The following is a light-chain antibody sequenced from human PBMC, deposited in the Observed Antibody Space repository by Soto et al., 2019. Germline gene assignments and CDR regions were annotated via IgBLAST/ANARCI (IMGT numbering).Light chain of an antibody. J-gene: IGKJ1*01. CDR3: QQYNTYPWT. CDR2: KAS. CDR1: QSISNW. V-gene: IGKV1-5*03. Sequence: DIQMTQSPSTLSASVRDTVTITCRASQSISNWLAWYQQRPGKAPNLLIYKASSLEGGVPSRFSGSGSGTDFTLTISSLQPDDFATYYCQQYNTYPWTFGQGTRVE.